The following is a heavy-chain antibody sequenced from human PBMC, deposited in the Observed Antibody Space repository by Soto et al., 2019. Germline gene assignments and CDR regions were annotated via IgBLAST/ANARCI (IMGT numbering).Heavy chain of an antibody. V-gene: IGHV4-31*03. J-gene: IGHJ4*02. CDR3: ARSKITYYDNISGSLYYFDC. CDR2: IYYTGSA. Sequence: PSSTXSLTCTFSGFSVSNGGYCWTGIRQQPGKVLDCIGHIYYTGSAFYNPSLKGRYTIPIDTSKNQFSLKLTSANAAETAFYYCARSKITYYDNISGSLYYFDCWGQGTLVTVSS. D-gene: IGHD3-22*01. CDR1: GFSVSNGGYC.